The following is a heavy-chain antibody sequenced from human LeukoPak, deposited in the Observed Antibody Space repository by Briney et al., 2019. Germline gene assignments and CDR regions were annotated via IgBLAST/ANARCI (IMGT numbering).Heavy chain of an antibody. V-gene: IGHV3-30*03. CDR1: GFTFSRHG. Sequence: GGSLRLSCAPSGFTFSRHGMHWVRQAPGKGLEWVAIISNDGSRKYYAHSVEGRFTISRDNSKNTLYPQMDSLRAEDTAVYYCARDRAWNYFDYWGQGTLVTVSS. D-gene: IGHD3-3*01. J-gene: IGHJ4*02. CDR2: ISNDGSRK. CDR3: ARDRAWNYFDY.